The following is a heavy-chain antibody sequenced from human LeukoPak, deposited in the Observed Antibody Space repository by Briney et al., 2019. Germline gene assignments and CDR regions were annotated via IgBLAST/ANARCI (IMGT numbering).Heavy chain of an antibody. CDR2: IIPIFGTA. J-gene: IGHJ4*02. CDR3: ARTGGVFCSGGSCYFDY. Sequence: ASVNVSCTASGGTFSSYAISWVRQAPGQGLEWMGGIIPIFGTANYAQKFQGRVTITADESTSTAYMELSSLRSEDTAVYYCARTGGVFCSGGSCYFDYWGQGTLVTVSS. D-gene: IGHD2-15*01. CDR1: GGTFSSYA. V-gene: IGHV1-69*13.